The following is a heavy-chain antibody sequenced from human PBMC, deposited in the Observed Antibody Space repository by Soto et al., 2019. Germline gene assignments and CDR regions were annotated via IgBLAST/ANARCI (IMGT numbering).Heavy chain of an antibody. Sequence: SGPTLVHPTQTLTLPCTFSGFSLSTSGVGVGWIRQPPAKALEWLGIIFWDDDKRYRPSLKRRVSITKDTSKNQLVLTMTNMDPVDTATYYCAHLAWKEMWPRAPVVNWGQGTPVTVS. V-gene: IGHV2-5*02. J-gene: IGHJ4*02. D-gene: IGHD1-1*01. CDR1: GFSLSTSGVG. CDR2: IFWDDDK. CDR3: AHLAWKEMWPRAPVVN.